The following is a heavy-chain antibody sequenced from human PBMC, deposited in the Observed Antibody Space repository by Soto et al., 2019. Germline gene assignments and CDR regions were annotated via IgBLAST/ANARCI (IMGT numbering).Heavy chain of an antibody. CDR1: GYTFTNNV. V-gene: IGHV1-3*01. Sequence: ASVKVSCKTSGYTFTNNVIHWVRQAPGQRLEWIGWVNAGNDNTKWSREFQGRLTLTKDTSATTAYMELSSLTPEDTAIYFCAREVPYGYSRFDYWGQGTMVTVSS. J-gene: IGHJ4*02. CDR2: VNAGNDNT. D-gene: IGHD5-18*01. CDR3: AREVPYGYSRFDY.